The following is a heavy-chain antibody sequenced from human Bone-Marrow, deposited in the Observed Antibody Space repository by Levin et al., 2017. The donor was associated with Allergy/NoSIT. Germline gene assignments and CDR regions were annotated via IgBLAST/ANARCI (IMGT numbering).Heavy chain of an antibody. CDR3: AKDRDRYGWDFDY. Sequence: SCGASGFTFSKYAMNWVRQAPGKGLEWVSSIGDSGGNTYYADSVKGRFTISRDNSKDTLYLQMNSLRAEDTALYYCAKDRDRYGWDFDYWGQGTLVTVSS. CDR2: IGDSGGNT. V-gene: IGHV3-23*01. J-gene: IGHJ4*02. D-gene: IGHD5-18*01. CDR1: GFTFSKYA.